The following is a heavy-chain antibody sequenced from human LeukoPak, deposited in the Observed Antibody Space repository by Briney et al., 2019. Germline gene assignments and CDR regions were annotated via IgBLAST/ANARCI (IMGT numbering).Heavy chain of an antibody. J-gene: IGHJ4*02. V-gene: IGHV4-38-2*02. D-gene: IGHD3-3*01. Sequence: PSETLSLTCTVPGYSISSDYYWGWIRQPPGKGLEWIGSIYHSGSTYYNPSLKSRVTISVDTSKNQFSLKLSSVTAADTAVYYCARSEKSITIFGVVIITMFDYWGQGTLVTVSS. CDR1: GYSISSDYY. CDR2: IYHSGST. CDR3: ARSEKSITIFGVVIITMFDY.